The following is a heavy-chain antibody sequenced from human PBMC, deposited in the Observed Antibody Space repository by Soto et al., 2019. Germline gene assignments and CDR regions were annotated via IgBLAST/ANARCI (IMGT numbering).Heavy chain of an antibody. CDR2: ISGSGGST. CDR1: GFTFSSYA. CDR3: AKLYCGGDCLTSFDY. V-gene: IGHV3-23*01. Sequence: EVQLLESGGGLVQPGGSLRLSCAASGFTFSSYAMSWVRQAPGKALEWVSGISGSGGSTYYADFVKGRFTISRDNSKNTLFLQMNSLRAEDTALYYCAKLYCGGDCLTSFDYWGQGTLVTVSS. J-gene: IGHJ4*02. D-gene: IGHD2-21*01.